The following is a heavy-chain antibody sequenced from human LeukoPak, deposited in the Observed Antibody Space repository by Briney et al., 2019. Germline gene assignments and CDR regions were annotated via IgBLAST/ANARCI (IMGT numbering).Heavy chain of an antibody. J-gene: IGHJ4*02. CDR2: VYHSGST. D-gene: IGHD6-19*01. CDR3: ARGTAVAGALDY. V-gene: IGHV4-38-2*01. Sequence: PSETLSLTCAVSGYSISSGYYWGWIRQPPGKGLEWIGSVYHSGSTYYNPSLKSRVTIPVDTSKNQFSLRLSAVTAADTAVYYCARGTAVAGALDYWGQGTLVPVSS. CDR1: GYSISSGYY.